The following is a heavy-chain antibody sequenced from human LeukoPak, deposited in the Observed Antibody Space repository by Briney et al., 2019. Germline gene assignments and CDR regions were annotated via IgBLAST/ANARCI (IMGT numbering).Heavy chain of an antibody. V-gene: IGHV1-18*01. CDR3: ARVMCSTSCYGTDAFDI. CDR1: GYTFTSYG. CDR2: ISAYNGNT. Sequence: ASVKVSCKASGYTFTSYGISWVRQAPGQGLEWMGWISAYNGNTNYAQKLQGRVIMTTDTSTSTAYMELRSLRSDDTAVYYCARVMCSTSCYGTDAFDIWGQGTMVTVSS. D-gene: IGHD2-2*01. J-gene: IGHJ3*02.